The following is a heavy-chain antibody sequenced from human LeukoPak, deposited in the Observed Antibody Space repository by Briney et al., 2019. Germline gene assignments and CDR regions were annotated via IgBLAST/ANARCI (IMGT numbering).Heavy chain of an antibody. CDR3: ARHVRYCSSTSCAFDY. Sequence: GESLKISCKGSGYSFTSYWIGWVRQMPGKGLEWMGIIYPGDSDTRYGPSFQGQVTISADKSISTAYLQWSSLKASDTAMYYCARHVRYCSSTSCAFDYWGQGTLVTVSS. D-gene: IGHD2-2*01. J-gene: IGHJ4*02. V-gene: IGHV5-51*01. CDR2: IYPGDSDT. CDR1: GYSFTSYW.